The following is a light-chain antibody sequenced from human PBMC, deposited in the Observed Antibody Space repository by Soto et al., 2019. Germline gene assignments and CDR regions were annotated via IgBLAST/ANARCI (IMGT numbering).Light chain of an antibody. Sequence: EIVMTQSPATLSVSPGERVTLSCRASQSVKSNLAWYQQKPGQAPRLLTYGASTRATGIPARFSGSGSGIEFTLTISSLQSEDFAVYYCQQYDDWITFGQGTRLEIK. J-gene: IGKJ5*01. V-gene: IGKV3-15*01. CDR2: GAS. CDR3: QQYDDWIT. CDR1: QSVKSN.